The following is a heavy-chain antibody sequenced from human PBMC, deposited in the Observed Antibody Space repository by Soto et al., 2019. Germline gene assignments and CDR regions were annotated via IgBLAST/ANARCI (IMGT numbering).Heavy chain of an antibody. V-gene: IGHV3-33*01. CDR1: GFTFSSYG. CDR3: ARVQENYDSSGYYYFGY. CDR2: IWYDGSNK. J-gene: IGHJ4*02. D-gene: IGHD3-22*01. Sequence: QVQLVESGGGVVQPGRSLRLSCAASGFTFSSYGMHWVRQAPGKGLEGVAVIWYDGSNKYYADSVKGRFTISRDNSKNTLYLQMNSLRAEDTAVYYCARVQENYDSSGYYYFGYWGQGTLVTVSS.